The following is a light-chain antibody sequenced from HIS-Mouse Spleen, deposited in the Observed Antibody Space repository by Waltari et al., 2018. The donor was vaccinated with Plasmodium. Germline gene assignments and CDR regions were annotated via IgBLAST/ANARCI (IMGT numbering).Light chain of an antibody. Sequence: DIQMTQSPSSLSASEGDRVTITCQASQDISNYLNWYQQKTGKAPKLLIYDASNLETGVPSRFSGSGSGTDFTFTISSLQPEDIATYYCQQYDNLPPYTFGQGTKLEIK. CDR2: DAS. CDR3: QQYDNLPPYT. V-gene: IGKV1-33*01. CDR1: QDISNY. J-gene: IGKJ2*01.